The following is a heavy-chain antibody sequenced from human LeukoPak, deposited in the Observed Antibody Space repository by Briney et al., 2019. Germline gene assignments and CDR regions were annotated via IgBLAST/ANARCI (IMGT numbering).Heavy chain of an antibody. J-gene: IGHJ5*02. CDR2: INQSGNT. D-gene: IGHD1-26*01. CDR3: ARGEWEVRFDP. Sequence: PSETLSLTCAVYSGSFSGYYWSWIRQPPGKGLEWIGEINQSGNTNYNPSLKSRVTISVDTSKNQFSLKLSSVTAADTAVYYCARGEWEVRFDPWGQGTLVTVSS. CDR1: SGSFSGYY. V-gene: IGHV4-34*01.